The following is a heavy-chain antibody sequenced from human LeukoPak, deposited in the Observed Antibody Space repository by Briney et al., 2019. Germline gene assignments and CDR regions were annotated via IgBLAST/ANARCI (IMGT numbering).Heavy chain of an antibody. Sequence: PGGSLRLSCAASGFTFSSYGMHWVRQAPGKGLEWVAVISYDGSNKYYADSVKGRFTISRDNSKNTLYLQMNSLRAEDTAVYYCAKAGYFYDSSGYYDYWGQGTLVTVSS. D-gene: IGHD3-22*01. J-gene: IGHJ4*02. CDR2: ISYDGSNK. CDR1: GFTFSSYG. V-gene: IGHV3-30*18. CDR3: AKAGYFYDSSGYYDY.